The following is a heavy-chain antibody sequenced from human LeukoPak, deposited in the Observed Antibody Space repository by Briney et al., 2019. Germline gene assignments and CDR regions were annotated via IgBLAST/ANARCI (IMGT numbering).Heavy chain of an antibody. CDR1: GDSISSSSYY. J-gene: IGHJ6*03. Sequence: SETLSLTCTVSGDSISSSSYYWGWIRQPPGKGLEWIGSINYSGSTYYNPSLKSRVTISVDRSKNQFSLKLSSVTAADTAVYYCARGYCSGGSCYSSYYYSYMDVWGKGTTVTVSS. V-gene: IGHV4-39*07. D-gene: IGHD2-15*01. CDR2: INYSGST. CDR3: ARGYCSGGSCYSSYYYSYMDV.